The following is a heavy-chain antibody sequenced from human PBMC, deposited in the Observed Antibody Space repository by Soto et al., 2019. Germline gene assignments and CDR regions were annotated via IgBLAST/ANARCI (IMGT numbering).Heavy chain of an antibody. CDR2: IYYSGST. Sequence: PSETLSLTCTVSGGSISSGDYYWRWIRQPPGKGLEWIGYIYYSGSTYYNPSLKSRVTISVDTSKNQFSLKLGSVTAADTAVYYCARSPWSYYDILTGYYPGYSYNWFDPWGQGTLVTVSS. V-gene: IGHV4-30-4*01. J-gene: IGHJ5*02. CDR3: ARSPWSYYDILTGYYPGYSYNWFDP. D-gene: IGHD3-9*01. CDR1: GGSISSGDYY.